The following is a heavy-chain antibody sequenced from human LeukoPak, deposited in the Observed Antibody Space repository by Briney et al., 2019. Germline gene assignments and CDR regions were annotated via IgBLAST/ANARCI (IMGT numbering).Heavy chain of an antibody. J-gene: IGHJ6*02. V-gene: IGHV1-18*01. CDR3: ARGSSSSLAYYYYGMDV. CDR2: ISAYNGNT. D-gene: IGHD6-6*01. CDR1: GYTFTSYG. Sequence: ASVKVSCKASGYTFTSYGISWVRQAPGQGLEWMGWISAYNGNTNYAQKLQGRVTMTTDTSTSTVYMELRSLRSDDTAVYYCARGSSSSLAYYYYGMDVWGQGTTVTVSS.